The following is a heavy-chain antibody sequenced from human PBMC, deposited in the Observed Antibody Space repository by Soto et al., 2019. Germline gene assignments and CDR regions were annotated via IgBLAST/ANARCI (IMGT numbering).Heavy chain of an antibody. CDR1: GYTFPSYG. V-gene: IGHV1-18*01. Sequence: QVQLVQSGAEVKKPGASVKLACKASGYTFPSYGISWVRQAPGQGLEWMGWISGYNGNTKSAHKLPGRVTMTTDTATSTAYLELRRLRSDATAVYYFARYVGGQIVDYWGEGNLVTVSS. CDR2: ISGYNGNT. D-gene: IGHD1-26*01. CDR3: ARYVGGQIVDY. J-gene: IGHJ4*02.